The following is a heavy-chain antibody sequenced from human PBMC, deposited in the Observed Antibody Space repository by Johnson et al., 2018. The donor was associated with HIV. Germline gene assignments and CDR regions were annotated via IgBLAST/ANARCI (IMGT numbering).Heavy chain of an antibody. V-gene: IGHV3-49*03. CDR2: IRSKAYGGTT. CDR1: GLSFGDYV. D-gene: IGHD3-9*01. CDR3: TTAGYDTEDAFDI. Sequence: MQLVESGGGLVQPGRSLTLSCKASGLSFGDYVMTWIRQAPGKGLEWVGFIRSKAYGGTTEYAASVKGRFTISRDDSKGIAYLEMNSLRTEDTGVYYCTTAGYDTEDAFDIWGQGTMVTVSS. J-gene: IGHJ3*02.